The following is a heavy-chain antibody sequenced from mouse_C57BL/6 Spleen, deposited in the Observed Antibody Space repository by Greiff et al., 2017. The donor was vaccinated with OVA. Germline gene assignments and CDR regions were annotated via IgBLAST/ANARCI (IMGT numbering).Heavy chain of an antibody. D-gene: IGHD2-3*01. J-gene: IGHJ4*01. V-gene: IGHV5-16*01. CDR1: GFTFSDYY. CDR2: INYDGSST. CDR3: ARGGYDGYYGFYAMDY. Sequence: VQLKESEGGLVQPGSSMKLSCTASGFTFSDYYMAWVRQVPEKGLEWVANINYDGSSTYYLDSLKSRFIISRDNAKNILYLQMSSLKSEDTATYYCARGGYDGYYGFYAMDYWGQGTSVTVSS.